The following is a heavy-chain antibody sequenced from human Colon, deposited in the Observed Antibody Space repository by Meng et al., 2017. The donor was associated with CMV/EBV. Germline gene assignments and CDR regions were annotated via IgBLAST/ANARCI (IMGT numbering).Heavy chain of an antibody. CDR2: IHGNSTT. D-gene: IGHD1-14*01. J-gene: IGHJ4*02. CDR1: GFIVSNSD. CDR3: ERDPGHSASITYDY. V-gene: IGHV3-66*01. Sequence: EVQLVACGGGVMHPEEFLLVSSAASGFIVSNSDMSWCRQQSRKGVVWCVAIHGNSTTRYADYVRGRFTRSRDSSNNTLYLQMNSLRVEDSATYHCERDPGHSASITYDYWGQGILVTVSS.